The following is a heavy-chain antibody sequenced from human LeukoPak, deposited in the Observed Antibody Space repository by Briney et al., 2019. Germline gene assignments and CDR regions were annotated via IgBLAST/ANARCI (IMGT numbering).Heavy chain of an antibody. V-gene: IGHV3-48*04. D-gene: IGHD2-2*01. J-gene: IGHJ4*02. CDR3: ARRYCSSTSCSYVDY. CDR1: GFTFSSYT. Sequence: GGSLRLSCAASGFTFSSYTMNWLRQAPGKGLEWVSYISSSSSTIYYADSVKGRFTISRDNAKNSLYLQMNSLRAEDTAVYYCARRYCSSTSCSYVDYWGQGTLVTVSS. CDR2: ISSSSSTI.